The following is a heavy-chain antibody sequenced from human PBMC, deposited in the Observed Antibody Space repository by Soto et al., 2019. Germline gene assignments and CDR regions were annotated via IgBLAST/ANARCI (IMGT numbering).Heavy chain of an antibody. D-gene: IGHD3-10*01. Sequence: AGGSLRLSCAASGFTFSTYALHWVRQAPGKGLEWVATVTFDGSNKYHADSVEGRFTISRDDSKNTLYLQLNSLRAEDTAVYYCGRLNLKTSVDTFDFWGKGTMVTVSS. CDR2: VTFDGSNK. CDR1: GFTFSTYA. V-gene: IGHV3-30-3*01. CDR3: GRLNLKTSVDTFDF. J-gene: IGHJ3*01.